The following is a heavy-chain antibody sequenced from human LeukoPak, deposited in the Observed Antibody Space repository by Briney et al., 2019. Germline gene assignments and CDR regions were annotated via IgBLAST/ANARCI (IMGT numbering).Heavy chain of an antibody. Sequence: GGSLRLSCAASGFTFSSYGMHWVRQAPGKGLEWVAFIRYDGSNKYYADSVKGRFTISRDNSKNTLYLQMNSLRAEDTAVYYCAKDWSEVGSYGPWEDYWGQGTLVTVSS. CDR2: IRYDGSNK. V-gene: IGHV3-30*02. J-gene: IGHJ4*02. CDR3: AKDWSEVGSYGPWEDY. D-gene: IGHD5-18*01. CDR1: GFTFSSYG.